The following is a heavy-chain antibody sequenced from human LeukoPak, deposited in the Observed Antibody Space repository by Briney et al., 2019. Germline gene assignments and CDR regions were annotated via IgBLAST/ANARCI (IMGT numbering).Heavy chain of an antibody. CDR1: GLTFTNYA. J-gene: IGHJ4*02. V-gene: IGHV3-23*01. CDR3: ARDYADYVGYFFFDY. CDR2: ISGGGETT. Sequence: GGPLRLSCAASGLTFTNYAITWVPQAPGKGLDWVSSISGGGETTYYADSAKGRFTISRDNSQNTLYLQMNSLRAEDTAVYYCARDYADYVGYFFFDYWGQGTLVTVSS. D-gene: IGHD4-17*01.